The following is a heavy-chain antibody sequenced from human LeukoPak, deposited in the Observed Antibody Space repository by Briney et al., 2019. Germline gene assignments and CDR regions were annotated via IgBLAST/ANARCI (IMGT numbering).Heavy chain of an antibody. D-gene: IGHD3-10*01. CDR1: GFTFSSYS. Sequence: GGSLRLSCAASGFTFSSYSMNWVRQAPGKGLEWVSSISSSSSYIYYADSVKGRFTISRDNAKNSLYLQMNSLRAEDTAVYYCARAVWFGESDYFDYWGQGTLVTVSS. CDR2: ISSSSSYI. V-gene: IGHV3-21*01. CDR3: ARAVWFGESDYFDY. J-gene: IGHJ4*02.